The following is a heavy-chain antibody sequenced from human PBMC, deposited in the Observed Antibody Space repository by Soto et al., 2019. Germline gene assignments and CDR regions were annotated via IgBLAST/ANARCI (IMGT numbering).Heavy chain of an antibody. D-gene: IGHD4-17*01. CDR1: GFTFSSYA. Sequence: HPGGSLRLSGAASGFTFSSYAMSCVRQAPGKGLEWVSAISGSGGSTYYADSVKGRFTISRDNSKNTLYLQMNSLRAEDTAVYYCAREMSGDYESGYWGQGTLVTVSS. CDR3: AREMSGDYESGY. CDR2: ISGSGGST. V-gene: IGHV3-23*01. J-gene: IGHJ4*02.